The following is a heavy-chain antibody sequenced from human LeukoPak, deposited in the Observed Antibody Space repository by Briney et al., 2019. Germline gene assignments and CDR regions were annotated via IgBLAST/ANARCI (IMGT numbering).Heavy chain of an antibody. D-gene: IGHD6-13*01. V-gene: IGHV4-4*02. J-gene: IGHJ5*02. CDR1: GGSISSSNW. Sequence: PSGTLSLTCAVSGGSISSSNWWSWVRQPPGKGLEWIGEIYHSGSTNYNPSLKSRVTISVDTSKNQFSLKLSSVTAADTAVYYCARVRQGFDSSSWYARGWFDPLGQGTLVTVSS. CDR3: ARVRQGFDSSSWYARGWFDP. CDR2: IYHSGST.